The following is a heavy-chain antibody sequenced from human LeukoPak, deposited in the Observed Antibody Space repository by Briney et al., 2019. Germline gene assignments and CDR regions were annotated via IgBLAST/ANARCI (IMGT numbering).Heavy chain of an antibody. J-gene: IGHJ4*02. CDR3: AKLAAPFDY. CDR1: GFTFSSYA. Sequence: GRSLRLSCAASGFTFSSYAMHWVRQAPGKGLEWVAVISYDGSNKYYADSVKGRFTISRDNSKNTLYLQMNSLRAEDTAVYYCAKLAAPFDYWGQGTLVTVSS. CDR2: ISYDGSNK. V-gene: IGHV3-30-3*02. D-gene: IGHD2-15*01.